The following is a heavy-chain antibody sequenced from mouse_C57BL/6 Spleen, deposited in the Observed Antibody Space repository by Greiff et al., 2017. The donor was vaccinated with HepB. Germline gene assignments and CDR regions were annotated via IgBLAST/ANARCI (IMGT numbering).Heavy chain of an antibody. J-gene: IGHJ1*03. D-gene: IGHD1-1*01. Sequence: QVQLKQSGPELVKPGASVQISCKASGYAFSSSWMNWLKQRPGKGLEWIGRIYPGDGDTNYNGKFKGKATLTADKSSSTAYMQLSSLTSEDSAVYFCARSTTGYFDVWGTGTTVTVSS. CDR1: GYAFSSSW. CDR2: IYPGDGDT. CDR3: ARSTTGYFDV. V-gene: IGHV1-82*01.